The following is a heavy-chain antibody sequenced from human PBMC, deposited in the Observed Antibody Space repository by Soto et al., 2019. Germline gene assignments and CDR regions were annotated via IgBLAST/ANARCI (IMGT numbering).Heavy chain of an antibody. D-gene: IGHD3-10*01. CDR1: GFTVRSYS. Sequence: QVQLVESGGGVVQPGRSLRLSCAASGFTVRSYSLHWVRQAPGKGLEWVAVISYDGSNKYYADSVKGRFTISRDNSKNTMYLQMNSLRAEDTAVYYCARASITPFDYWGQGTLVTVSS. J-gene: IGHJ4*02. CDR3: ARASITPFDY. CDR2: ISYDGSNK. V-gene: IGHV3-30-3*01.